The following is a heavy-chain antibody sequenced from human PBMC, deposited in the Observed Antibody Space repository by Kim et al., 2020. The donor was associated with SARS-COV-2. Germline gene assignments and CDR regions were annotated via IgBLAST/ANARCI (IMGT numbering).Heavy chain of an antibody. D-gene: IGHD2-15*01. CDR2: T. J-gene: IGHJ4*02. Sequence: THSADSVEGRFTISRDNARNTLYRQMNSVRDGDTAVYYCAREGGSGEFDYWGQGTLVTVSS. CDR3: AREGGSGEFDY. V-gene: IGHV3-74*01.